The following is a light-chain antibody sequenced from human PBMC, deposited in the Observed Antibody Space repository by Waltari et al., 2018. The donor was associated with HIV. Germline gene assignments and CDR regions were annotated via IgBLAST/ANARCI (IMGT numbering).Light chain of an antibody. V-gene: IGLV1-40*01. J-gene: IGLJ2*01. CDR2: NNS. Sequence: HSVLTPPPSVSGAPGQRVTISCTGSSSNIGAGFDVHWYQHLPGTAPKLLIYNNSNRPSGVPDRFSGSKSGTSASLAITGLQAEDEADYYCQSYDSSLSALFGGGTKLTVL. CDR1: SSNIGAGFD. CDR3: QSYDSSLSAL.